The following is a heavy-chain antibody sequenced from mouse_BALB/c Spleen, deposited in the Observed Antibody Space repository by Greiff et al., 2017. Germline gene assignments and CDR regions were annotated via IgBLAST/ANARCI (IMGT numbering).Heavy chain of an antibody. V-gene: IGHV5-9*03. J-gene: IGHJ2*01. CDR1: GFTFSSYT. D-gene: IGHD2-10*02. CDR3: ARYQYGNYYFDY. Sequence: EVQVVESGGGLVKPGGSLKLSCAASGFTFSSYTMSWVRQTPEKRLEWVATISSGGGNTYYPDSVKGRFTISRDNAKNNLYLQMSSLRSEDTALYYCARYQYGNYYFDYWGQGTTLTVSS. CDR2: ISSGGGNT.